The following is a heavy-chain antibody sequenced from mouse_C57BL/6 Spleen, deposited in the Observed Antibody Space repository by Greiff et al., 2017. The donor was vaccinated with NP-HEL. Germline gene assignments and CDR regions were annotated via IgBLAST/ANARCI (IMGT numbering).Heavy chain of an antibody. J-gene: IGHJ2*01. Sequence: QVQLQQSGAELVRPGTSVKVSCKASGYAFTNYLIEWVKQRPGQGLEWIGVINPGSGGTNYNEKFKGKATLTADKSSSTAYMQLSSLTSEDSAVYFCAREDRDWYFDYWGQGTTLTVSS. V-gene: IGHV1-54*01. CDR3: AREDRDWYFDY. CDR2: INPGSGGT. CDR1: GYAFTNYL. D-gene: IGHD4-1*01.